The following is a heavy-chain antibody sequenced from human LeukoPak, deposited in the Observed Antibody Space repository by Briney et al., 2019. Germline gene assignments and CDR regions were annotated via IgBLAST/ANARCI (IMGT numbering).Heavy chain of an antibody. J-gene: IGHJ5*02. CDR3: ATLGYCSSTSCQAAFDP. V-gene: IGHV1-24*01. Sequence: ASVKVSCKVSGYTLTELSMHWVRQAPGKGLEWMGGFDPEDGETIYAQKFQGRVTMTEDTSTDTAYMELSSLRSEDTAVYYCATLGYCSSTSCQAAFDPWGQGTLVTVSS. CDR2: FDPEDGET. CDR1: GYTLTELS. D-gene: IGHD2-2*01.